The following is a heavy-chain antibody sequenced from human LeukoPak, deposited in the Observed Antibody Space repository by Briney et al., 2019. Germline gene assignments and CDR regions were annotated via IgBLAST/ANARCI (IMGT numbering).Heavy chain of an antibody. V-gene: IGHV3-20*01. D-gene: IGHD3-3*01. J-gene: IGHJ4*02. CDR2: INWNGGRT. CDR1: GFTFDHYR. CDR3: ARSNFWSGYDY. Sequence: GGSLRLSCTASGFTFDHYRTSCLRHAPGKGLECVYGINWNGGRTCYAGCVKGRLTISRDNAKKSLYLQMNSLRAEDTGLYHCARSNFWSGYDYWGQGTLVTVSS.